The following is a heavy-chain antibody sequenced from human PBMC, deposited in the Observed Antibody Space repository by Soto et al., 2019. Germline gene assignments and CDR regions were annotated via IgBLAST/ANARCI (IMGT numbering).Heavy chain of an antibody. Sequence: ASVKLSCKASGYTFTSYGLSWVRQAPGQGLEWMGWISAYNGNTNYAQKFQGRVTITRDTSASTAYMELSSLRSEDTAVYYCAKDYYVSSCYYPPGLLFDYWGQGTLVTGSS. CDR2: ISAYNGNT. CDR3: AKDYYVSSCYYPPGLLFDY. J-gene: IGHJ4*02. D-gene: IGHD3-22*01. CDR1: GYTFTSYG. V-gene: IGHV1-18*01.